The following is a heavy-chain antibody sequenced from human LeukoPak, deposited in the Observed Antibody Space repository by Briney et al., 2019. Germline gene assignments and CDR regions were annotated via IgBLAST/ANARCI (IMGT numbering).Heavy chain of an antibody. CDR2: ISSSSSHI. D-gene: IGHD2-2*01. V-gene: IGHV3-21*01. J-gene: IGHJ4*02. CDR3: ARSCSSTSCYLFKALDY. CDR1: GFTFSSYS. Sequence: GGSLRLSCAASGFTFSSYSMNWVRQAPGKGLEWVSSISSSSSHIYYADSVKGRFTISRDNAKNSLYLQMNSLRAEDTAVYYCARSCSSTSCYLFKALDYWGQGTLVTVSS.